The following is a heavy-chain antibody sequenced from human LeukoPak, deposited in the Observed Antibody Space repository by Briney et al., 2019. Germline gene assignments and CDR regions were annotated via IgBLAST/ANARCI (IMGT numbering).Heavy chain of an antibody. Sequence: SETLSLTCTVSGGSVSSGNYYWSWIRQPPGKGLEWIGYISYSGSTNYNPSLKSRVTISVDTSKNRFSLRLSSVTAADTAVYYCARRGPSLGVDYWGQGTLVTVSS. D-gene: IGHD5/OR15-5a*01. CDR2: ISYSGST. J-gene: IGHJ4*02. CDR1: GGSVSSGNYY. CDR3: ARRGPSLGVDY. V-gene: IGHV4-61*01.